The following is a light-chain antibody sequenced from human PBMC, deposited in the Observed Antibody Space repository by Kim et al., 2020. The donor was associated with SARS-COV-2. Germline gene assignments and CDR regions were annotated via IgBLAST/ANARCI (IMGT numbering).Light chain of an antibody. J-gene: IGLJ3*02. CDR3: NSRESSANHWM. CDR1: SLRSYY. Sequence: SSELSQDPAVSVALGQTVRITCQGDSLRSYYASWYQQKPGQAPVLVFYGNNNRPSGIPDRFSGSYSGNTASLTITAAQAEDEADYYCNSRESSANHWMFGGGTKLTVL. CDR2: GNN. V-gene: IGLV3-19*01.